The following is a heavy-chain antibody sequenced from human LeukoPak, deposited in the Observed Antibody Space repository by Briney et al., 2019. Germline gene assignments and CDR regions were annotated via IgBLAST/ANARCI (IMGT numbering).Heavy chain of an antibody. CDR1: GFTFDANA. Sequence: GGSLRLSCAASGFTFDANAMHWVRQAPGKGLEWVSLISGDGDRRKYADSVKGRFTISRDNGQNSLYLQMNSLRSEDTALYYCAKDSLDFWTGYFRGGCSHYGMHVWGQGTTVTVSS. D-gene: IGHD3/OR15-3a*01. CDR3: AKDSLDFWTGYFRGGCSHYGMHV. V-gene: IGHV3-43*02. J-gene: IGHJ6*02. CDR2: ISGDGDRR.